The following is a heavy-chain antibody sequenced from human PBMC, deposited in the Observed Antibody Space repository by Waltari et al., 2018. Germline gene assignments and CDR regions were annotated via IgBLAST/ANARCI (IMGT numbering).Heavy chain of an antibody. CDR3: ARGAYYYDSSGYHFDY. CDR2: IYYSGRT. J-gene: IGHJ4*02. D-gene: IGHD3-22*01. Sequence: QVQLQESGPGLVKPSETLSLTCTVSGGSISSYYWSWIRQPPGKGLEWIGYIYYSGRTNYNPSLKSRVTISVDTSKNQFSLKLSSVTAADTAVYYCARGAYYYDSSGYHFDYWGQGTLVTVSS. CDR1: GGSISSYY. V-gene: IGHV4-59*01.